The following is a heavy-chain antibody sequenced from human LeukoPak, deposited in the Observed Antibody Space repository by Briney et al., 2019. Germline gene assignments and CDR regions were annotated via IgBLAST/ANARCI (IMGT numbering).Heavy chain of an antibody. J-gene: IGHJ4*02. V-gene: IGHV3-33*01. CDR1: GFTFSSYG. CDR2: IWYDGSNK. CDR3: ARDGVATGLDY. D-gene: IGHD5-12*01. Sequence: GGSLRLSCAAPGFTFSSYGMHWVRQAPGKGLEWVAVIWYDGSNKYYADSVKGRFTISRDNSKNTLYLQMNSLRAEDTAVYYCARDGVATGLDYWGQGTLVTVSS.